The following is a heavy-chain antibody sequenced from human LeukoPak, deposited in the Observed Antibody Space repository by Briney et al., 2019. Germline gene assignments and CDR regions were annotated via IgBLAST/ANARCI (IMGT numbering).Heavy chain of an antibody. CDR3: AREYSGYDGGPNWFDP. CDR2: MSSSSTTV. D-gene: IGHD5-12*01. Sequence: GGSLRLSCAASGFTFSSYTMNWVRQAPGKGLEWVSYMSSSSTTVYYADSVKGRFTISRDNSKNTLYLQMNSLRAEDTAVYYCAREYSGYDGGPNWFDPWGQGTLVTVSS. V-gene: IGHV3-48*01. J-gene: IGHJ5*02. CDR1: GFTFSSYT.